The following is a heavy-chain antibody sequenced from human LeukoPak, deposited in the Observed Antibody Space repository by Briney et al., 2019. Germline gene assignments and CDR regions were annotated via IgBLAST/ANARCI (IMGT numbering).Heavy chain of an antibody. J-gene: IGHJ4*02. V-gene: IGHV4-61*08. CDR1: GGSISSGDYY. Sequence: SETLSLTCTVSGGSISSGDYYWSWIRQPPGKGLEWIGYIYYSGSTNYNPSLKSRVTISVDTSKNQFSLKLSSVTAADTAVYYCARGSGYDLDYWGQGTLVTVSS. D-gene: IGHD5-12*01. CDR3: ARGSGYDLDY. CDR2: IYYSGST.